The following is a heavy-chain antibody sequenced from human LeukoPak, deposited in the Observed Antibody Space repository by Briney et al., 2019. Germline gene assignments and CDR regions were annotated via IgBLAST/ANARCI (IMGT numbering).Heavy chain of an antibody. CDR3: ARRGYCSSVSCSLATLDI. CDR2: IYPDDSDT. D-gene: IGHD2-2*01. J-gene: IGHJ3*02. CDR1: GYSFTTHW. Sequence: GESLKISCKGFGYSFTTHWIGWVRQMPGKGLEWMGIIYPDDSDTRYSPSFQGQVTISADKAISTAYLQWSSLKASDTAIYYCARRGYCSSVSCSLATLDIWGQGTEVTVSS. V-gene: IGHV5-51*01.